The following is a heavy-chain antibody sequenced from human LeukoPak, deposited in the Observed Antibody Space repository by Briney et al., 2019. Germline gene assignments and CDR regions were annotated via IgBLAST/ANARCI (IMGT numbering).Heavy chain of an antibody. J-gene: IGHJ4*02. CDR1: GGSISNYV. CDR3: ARYNILTASDY. D-gene: IGHD3-9*01. V-gene: IGHV4-59*01. Sequence: SETLSLTCTVSGGSISNYVWSRIRQPPGKGLEWIGYINDSGNTKYNPSLESRVTISVDTSKNQFSLNLYSVTAADTAVYYCARYNILTASDYWGQGILVTVSS. CDR2: INDSGNT.